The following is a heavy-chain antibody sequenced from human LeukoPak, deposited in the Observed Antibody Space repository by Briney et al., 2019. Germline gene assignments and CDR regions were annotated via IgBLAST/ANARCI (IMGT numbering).Heavy chain of an antibody. D-gene: IGHD3-22*01. J-gene: IGHJ4*02. CDR3: AREPRRRDDSNGYYYFDY. Sequence: GGSLRLSCAASGFTFSSYSMNWVRQAPGKGLEWVSSISSSSSYIYYADSVKGRFTISRDNAKNSLYLQMNSLRAEDTAVYYCAREPRRRDDSNGYYYFDYWGQGTLVTASS. CDR2: ISSSSSYI. V-gene: IGHV3-21*01. CDR1: GFTFSSYS.